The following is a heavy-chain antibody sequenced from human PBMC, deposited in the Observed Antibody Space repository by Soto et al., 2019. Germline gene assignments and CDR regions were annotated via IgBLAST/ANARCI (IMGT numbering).Heavy chain of an antibody. D-gene: IGHD2-15*01. CDR3: ARAGVPLYCSGGSCYSKNWFDP. Sequence: ASVKVSCKASGYTFTSYGISWVRQAPGQGLEWMGWISAYNGNTNYAQKLQGRVTMTTDTSTSTAYMELRSLRSDDTAVYYCARAGVPLYCSGGSCYSKNWFDPWGQGTLVTVPS. CDR1: GYTFTSYG. CDR2: ISAYNGNT. V-gene: IGHV1-18*01. J-gene: IGHJ5*02.